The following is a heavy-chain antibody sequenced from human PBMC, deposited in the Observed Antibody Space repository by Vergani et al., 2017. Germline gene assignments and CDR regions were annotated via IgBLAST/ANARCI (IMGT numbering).Heavy chain of an antibody. CDR3: ANLWFGELSGDYFDY. D-gene: IGHD3-10*01. J-gene: IGHJ4*02. Sequence: QVQLVESGGGVVQPGGSLRLSCAASGFTFSSYGMHWVRQAPGKALEWVAFIRYDGSNKYYADSVKGRFTISRDNSKNTLYLQMNSLRAEDTAVYYCANLWFGELSGDYFDYWGQGTLVTVSS. CDR1: GFTFSSYG. CDR2: IRYDGSNK. V-gene: IGHV3-30*02.